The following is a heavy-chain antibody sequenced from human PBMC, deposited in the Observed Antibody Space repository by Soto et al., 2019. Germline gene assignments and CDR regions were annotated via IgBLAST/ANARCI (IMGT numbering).Heavy chain of an antibody. CDR2: ITSSSSII. J-gene: IGHJ5*02. CDR1: GFTFSTYS. V-gene: IGHV3-48*02. Sequence: GEALNISCEASGFTFSTYSMNWARQAPGKGLEWIAYITSSSSIIFYADSVKGRFTISRDNAKNSLYLQMNSLRDEDTSVYYCSRDNGIPDSFGPRGRGCVVTVSS. CDR3: SRDNGIPDSFGP.